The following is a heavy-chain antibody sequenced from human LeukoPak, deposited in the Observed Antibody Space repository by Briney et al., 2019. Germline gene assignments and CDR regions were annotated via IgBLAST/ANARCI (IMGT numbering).Heavy chain of an antibody. J-gene: IGHJ4*02. D-gene: IGHD6-19*01. V-gene: IGHV1-2*02. CDR3: ARDMNVYNSGWYCDY. CDR2: INPNSGGT. CDR1: GYTFTGYY. Sequence: GASVKVSCKASGYTFTGYYLHWVRQAPGQGLEWMGWINPNSGGTTYAQNFRGRVTMTRDTSINTAYMELTRLTSDDTAVYYCARDMNVYNSGWYCDYWGQGTLVTVSS.